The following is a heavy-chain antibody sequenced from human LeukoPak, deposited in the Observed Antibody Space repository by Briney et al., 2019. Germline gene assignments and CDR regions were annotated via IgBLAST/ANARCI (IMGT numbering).Heavy chain of an antibody. CDR2: ISSSGGST. CDR3: VKSAGSDWLSPLDAFDI. Sequence: PGGSLRLSCSASGSTFSRYAMHWVRQAPGKGLEYVSAISSSGGSTYYADSVKGRFTISRDNSKDTLYLQMSSLRAEDTTVYYCVKSAGSDWLSPLDAFDIWGQGTMVTVSS. J-gene: IGHJ3*02. V-gene: IGHV3-64D*06. CDR1: GSTFSRYA. D-gene: IGHD3-9*01.